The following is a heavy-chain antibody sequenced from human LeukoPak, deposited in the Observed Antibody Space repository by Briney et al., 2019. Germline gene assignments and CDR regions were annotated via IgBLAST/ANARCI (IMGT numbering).Heavy chain of an antibody. V-gene: IGHV4-4*02. CDR2: IYHNGST. CDR3: ARGRMVAATPLDY. J-gene: IGHJ4*02. Sequence: PSGTLSLTCAVSGGSISSSNWWSWVRQPPGKGLEWIGEIYHNGSTNYNPSLKSRVTISVDKSKNQFSLKLSSVTAADTAVYYCARGRMVAATPLDYWGQGTLVTVSS. D-gene: IGHD2-15*01. CDR1: GGSISSSNW.